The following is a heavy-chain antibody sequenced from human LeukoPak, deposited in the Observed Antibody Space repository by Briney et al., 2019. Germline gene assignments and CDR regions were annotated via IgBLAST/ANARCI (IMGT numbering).Heavy chain of an antibody. J-gene: IGHJ2*01. D-gene: IGHD3-3*01. V-gene: IGHV4-59*01. CDR3: ARGGSYDFWSGFPPGWYFDL. CDR2: IYYSGST. CDR1: GGSISSYY. Sequence: SETLSLTCTVSGGSISSYYWSWIRQPPGKGLEWIGYIYYSGSTNYNPSLKSRVTISVDTSKNQFSLKLSSVTAADTAVYYCARGGSYDFWSGFPPGWYFDLWGRGTLVTVSS.